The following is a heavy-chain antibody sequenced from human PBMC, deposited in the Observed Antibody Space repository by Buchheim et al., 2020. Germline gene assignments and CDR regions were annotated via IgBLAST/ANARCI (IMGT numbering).Heavy chain of an antibody. CDR1: GYTFTNYN. Sequence: QVQLVQSGAEVKKPGASVKLSCKASGYTFTNYNIHWVRQAPGQGLEWMGVINPSGGTTTYAQKFQGRVTMTRETSTSTGYMELSSLRSGDTAVYYCARMNSFDYWGQGTL. J-gene: IGHJ4*02. CDR2: INPSGGTT. V-gene: IGHV1-46*01. CDR3: ARMNSFDY.